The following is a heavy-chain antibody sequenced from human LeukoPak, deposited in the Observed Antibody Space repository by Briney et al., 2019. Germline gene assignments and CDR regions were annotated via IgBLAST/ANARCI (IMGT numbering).Heavy chain of an antibody. J-gene: IGHJ4*02. CDR1: GFTFSSYA. V-gene: IGHV3-23*01. CDR3: AKGEQWLVDGYFDY. CDR2: ISGSGGST. D-gene: IGHD6-19*01. Sequence: GGSLRLSCAASGFTFSSYAMSWVRQAPGRGLEWVSAISGSGGSTYYADSVKGRFTISRDNSKNTLYLQMNSLRAEDTAVYYCAKGEQWLVDGYFDYWGQGTLVTVSS.